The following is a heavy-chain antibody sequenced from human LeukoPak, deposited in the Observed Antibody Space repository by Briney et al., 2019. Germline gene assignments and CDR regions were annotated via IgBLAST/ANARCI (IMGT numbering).Heavy chain of an antibody. D-gene: IGHD5-12*01. J-gene: IGHJ4*02. V-gene: IGHV4-61*01. CDR3: ARDRGDGYDYFWDY. CDR1: GGSIRSSSYY. CDR2: IYYTGST. Sequence: PSETLSLTCTVSGGSIRSSSYYWSWIRQPPGKGLEWIGYIYYTGSTNYNPSLKSRVTISVDTSKNQFSLKLSSVTAADTAVYYCARDRGDGYDYFWDYWGQGTLVTVSS.